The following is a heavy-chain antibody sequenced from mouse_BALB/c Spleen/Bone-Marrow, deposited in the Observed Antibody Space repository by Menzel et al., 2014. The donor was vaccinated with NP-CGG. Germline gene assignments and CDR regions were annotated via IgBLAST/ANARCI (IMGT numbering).Heavy chain of an antibody. CDR2: ILPGSDST. CDR3: ARFRSYTMDF. Sequence: QVQLQQSGDELMKPGASVKISCKATGYTFSNLWIEWMKQRPGHGLEWIGEILPGSDSTKYHEKFKGKATFTADPSTKTVYMQLSSLTSEDSAVYYCARFRSYTMDFWGQGTSVTVSS. CDR1: GYTFSNLW. V-gene: IGHV1-9*01. J-gene: IGHJ4*01.